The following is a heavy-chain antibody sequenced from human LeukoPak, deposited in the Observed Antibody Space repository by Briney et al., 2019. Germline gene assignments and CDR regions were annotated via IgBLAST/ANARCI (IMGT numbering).Heavy chain of an antibody. Sequence: GGSLRLSCAASGFTFNNYGIHWVRQVPGKGLVWVSRINNDGSSASYVDSVKGRFTISRDNAKNTLFLQMNSLRAEDTAVYYCARRGTGHGMDVWGQGTTVIVSS. CDR2: INNDGSSA. J-gene: IGHJ6*02. CDR3: ARRGTGHGMDV. CDR1: GFTFNNYG. V-gene: IGHV3-74*01. D-gene: IGHD1-1*01.